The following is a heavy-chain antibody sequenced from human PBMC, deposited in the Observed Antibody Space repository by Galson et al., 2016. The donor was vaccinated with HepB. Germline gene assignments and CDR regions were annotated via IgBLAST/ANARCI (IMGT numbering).Heavy chain of an antibody. D-gene: IGHD3-10*01. CDR2: IKQDANEK. CDR1: GFTFSSYW. V-gene: IGHV3-7*01. J-gene: IGHJ6*02. Sequence: SLRLSCAASGFTFSSYWMSWVRQAPGKGLEWVANIKQDANEKNYVGSVRGRFSISRDNAKNSLYLQMNSLRAEDTAVYYCAKDNYYGTGSDYPYKYYGMDVWGQGTTVTVSS. CDR3: AKDNYYGTGSDYPYKYYGMDV.